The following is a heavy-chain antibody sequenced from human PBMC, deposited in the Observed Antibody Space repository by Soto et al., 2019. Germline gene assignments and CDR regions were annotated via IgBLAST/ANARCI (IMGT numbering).Heavy chain of an antibody. Sequence: SETLSLTCTVSGGSVSGGSHYWSWIRQPPGKGLEWIGYIYVSGNTNYNPSLKSRVTISVDTSKNQFSLKLSSVTAADTAVYYCARSMAGYSSRGMDVWGHGTMVTVSS. CDR3: ARSMAGYSSRGMDV. CDR1: GGSVSGGSHY. CDR2: IYVSGNT. D-gene: IGHD6-13*01. J-gene: IGHJ6*02. V-gene: IGHV4-61*01.